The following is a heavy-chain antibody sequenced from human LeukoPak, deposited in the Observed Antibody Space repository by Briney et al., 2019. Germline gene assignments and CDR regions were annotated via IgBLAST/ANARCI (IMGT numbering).Heavy chain of an antibody. CDR1: GGSISSHY. D-gene: IGHD3-9*01. V-gene: IGHV4-59*11. CDR2: IYYSGST. CDR3: ARVDTAGLRYFDWLLGSVYGMDV. J-gene: IGHJ6*02. Sequence: PSETLSLTCTVSGGSISSHYWSWIRQPPGKGLEWIGYIYYSGSTNYNPSLKSRVTISVDTSKNQFSLKLSSVTAADTAVYYCARVDTAGLRYFDWLLGSVYGMDVWGQGATVTVSS.